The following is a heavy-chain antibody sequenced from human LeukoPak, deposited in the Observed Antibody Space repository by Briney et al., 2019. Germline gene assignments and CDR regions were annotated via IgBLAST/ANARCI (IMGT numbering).Heavy chain of an antibody. CDR1: GFTFSSYG. CDR2: ISYDGSNK. V-gene: IGHV3-30*03. Sequence: GGSLRLSCAASGFTFSSYGMHWVRQAPGKGLEWVAVISYDGSNKYYADSVKGRFTISRDNSKNTLYLQMNSLRAEDTAVYYCARDYDSSGFDYYMDVWGKGTTVTVSS. J-gene: IGHJ6*03. CDR3: ARDYDSSGFDYYMDV. D-gene: IGHD3-22*01.